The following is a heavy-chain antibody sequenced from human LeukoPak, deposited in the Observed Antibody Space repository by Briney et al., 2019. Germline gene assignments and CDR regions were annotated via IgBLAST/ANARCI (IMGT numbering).Heavy chain of an antibody. J-gene: IGHJ4*02. V-gene: IGHV3-64*01. D-gene: IGHD6-13*01. CDR1: GFTFSSYA. Sequence: GGSLRLSCAASGFTFSSYAMHWVRQPPGKGLEYVSAISSDGGSTYYANSVKDRFTISRDHSKNTLYLQMGSLRAEDMAVYYCARESWAMQQLGTYDYWGQGTLVTVSS. CDR2: ISSDGGST. CDR3: ARESWAMQQLGTYDY.